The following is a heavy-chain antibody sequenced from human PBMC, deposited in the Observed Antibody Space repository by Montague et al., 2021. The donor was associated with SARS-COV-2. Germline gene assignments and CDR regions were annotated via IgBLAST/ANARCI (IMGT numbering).Heavy chain of an antibody. CDR2: INHSGST. D-gene: IGHD3-22*01. CDR1: GGSFSSYY. V-gene: IGHV4-34*01. Sequence: SETLSLTCAVYGGSFSSYYWNWIRQPPGKGLEWIGEINHSGSTNYNPSLKSRVTISVDTSKNQFSLKLSPVTAADTAVYYCARVTDDYVRSGYYFDSFDFWGQGTMVTVSS. J-gene: IGHJ4*03. CDR3: ARVTDDYVRSGYYFDSFDF.